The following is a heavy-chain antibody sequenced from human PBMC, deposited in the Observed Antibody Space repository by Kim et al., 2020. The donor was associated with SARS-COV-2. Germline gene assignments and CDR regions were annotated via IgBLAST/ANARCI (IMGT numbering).Heavy chain of an antibody. CDR3: AREGRGGANWFDP. J-gene: IGHJ5*02. V-gene: IGHV3-48*04. CDR1: EFSFSTYT. Sequence: GGSLRLSCEASEFSFSTYTMIWVRQAPGKGLEWISYISSTSSTIYYADTVKGRFTVSRDNAKNSLYLQMNSLRAEDTAVYYCAREGRGGANWFDPWGQGTLVTVSS. CDR2: ISSTSSTI. D-gene: IGHD1-26*01.